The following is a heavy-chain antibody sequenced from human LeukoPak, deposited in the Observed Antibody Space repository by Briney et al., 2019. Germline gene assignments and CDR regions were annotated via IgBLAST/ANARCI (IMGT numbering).Heavy chain of an antibody. CDR2: INRDGSST. J-gene: IGHJ4*02. CDR1: GFTFSSYW. CDR3: ARGRPVGY. Sequence: PGGSLRLSCGASGFTFSSYWMHWVRQGPGKGLVWVSRINRDGSSTNYADSVKGRFTISRDNAKNSLFLQMNSLRAEDTAVYYCARGRPVGYWGQGTLVTVSS. V-gene: IGHV3-74*01.